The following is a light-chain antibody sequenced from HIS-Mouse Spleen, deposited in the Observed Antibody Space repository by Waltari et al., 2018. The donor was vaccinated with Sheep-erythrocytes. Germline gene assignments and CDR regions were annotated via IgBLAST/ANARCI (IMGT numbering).Light chain of an antibody. CDR1: ALPRQY. CDR2: KDS. CDR3: QSADSSGTYRV. J-gene: IGLJ2*01. V-gene: IGLV3-25*03. Sequence: SYELTHTPPVSVPPGQTARPTCSGDALPRQYAYWYQQKPGQAPVLVIYKDSERPSGIPERFSGSSSGTTVTLTISGVQAEDEADYYCQSADSSGTYRVFGGGTKLTVL.